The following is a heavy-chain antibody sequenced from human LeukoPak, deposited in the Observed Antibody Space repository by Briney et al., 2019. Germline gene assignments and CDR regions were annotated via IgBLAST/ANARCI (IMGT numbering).Heavy chain of an antibody. CDR1: GFSPSNSGVG. J-gene: IGHJ4*02. Sequence: PTLVNPTQTLTLTCTFSGFSPSNSGVGVGLIRPPPGKALEWLALIYWNDDKRYSPSLKSRLTITKDTSKNQVVLTMTNMDPVDTATYYCARSDYDFWSGYEFDYWGQGTLVTVSS. CDR2: IYWNDDK. CDR3: ARSDYDFWSGYEFDY. D-gene: IGHD3-3*01. V-gene: IGHV2-5*01.